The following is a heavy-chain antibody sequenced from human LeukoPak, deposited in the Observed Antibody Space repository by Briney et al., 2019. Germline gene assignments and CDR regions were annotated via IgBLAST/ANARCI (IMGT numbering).Heavy chain of an antibody. V-gene: IGHV5-51*01. Sequence: GESLKISCKGSGYSFTSYWIGWVRQMPGKGLEWMGIIYPGDSDTRYSPSFQGQVTISADESISTAYLQWSSLKASDTAMYYCARGVVATILGLGAFDIWGQGTMVTVSS. CDR2: IYPGDSDT. J-gene: IGHJ3*02. CDR3: ARGVVATILGLGAFDI. D-gene: IGHD5-12*01. CDR1: GYSFTSYW.